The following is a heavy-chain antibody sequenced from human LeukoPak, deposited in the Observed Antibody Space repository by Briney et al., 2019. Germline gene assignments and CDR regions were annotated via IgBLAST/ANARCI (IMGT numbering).Heavy chain of an antibody. V-gene: IGHV4-59*05. CDR2: IHYSGTT. CDR1: GGSISSYY. Sequence: SETLSLTCTVSGGSISSYYWSWIRQPPGKGLEWIGSIHYSGTTYYNPSLKSRVTISVDTSKNQFSLKLNSVTTADTAVYYCARHDYRDYNPGTNWFDPWGQGTLVTVSS. CDR3: ARHDYRDYNPGTNWFDP. D-gene: IGHD4-17*01. J-gene: IGHJ5*02.